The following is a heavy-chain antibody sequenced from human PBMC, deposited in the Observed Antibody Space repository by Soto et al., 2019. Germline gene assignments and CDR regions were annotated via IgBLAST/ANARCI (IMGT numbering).Heavy chain of an antibody. CDR2: MNPNSGNT. V-gene: IGHV1-8*01. Sequence: QVQLVQSGAEVKKPGASVKVSCKASGYTFTSYDINWVRQATGQGLEWMGWMNPNSGNTGYAQKFQGRVTMTRNTSISTAYMELSSLRSEDTAVYYCASQAPTCTNGVCRRFAYGMDVWGQGTTVTVSS. CDR3: ASQAPTCTNGVCRRFAYGMDV. J-gene: IGHJ6*02. CDR1: GYTFTSYD. D-gene: IGHD2-8*01.